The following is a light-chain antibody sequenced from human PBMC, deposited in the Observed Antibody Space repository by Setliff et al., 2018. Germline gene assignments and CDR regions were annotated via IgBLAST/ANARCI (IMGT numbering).Light chain of an antibody. CDR2: SDN. V-gene: IGLV2-14*01. Sequence: QSALTQPASVSGSPGQSITISCTGTSSDVGDYDSVSWYQQHPGKAPKLLIYSDNQRPSGVPDRFSGSKSGTSASLAISGLQSEDEADYYCAAWDDSLNGYLFGTGTKVTVL. J-gene: IGLJ1*01. CDR3: AAWDDSLNGYL. CDR1: SSDVGDYDS.